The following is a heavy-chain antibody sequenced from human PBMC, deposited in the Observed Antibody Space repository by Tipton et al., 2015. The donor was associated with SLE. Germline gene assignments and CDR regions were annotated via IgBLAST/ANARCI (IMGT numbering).Heavy chain of an antibody. Sequence: SLRLSCAASGFTFSTYWMNWVRQAPGKGLEWVANIKQDGSEKHYVDSVKGRFTISRDNAKNSLYLQMNSLRAEDTAVYYCARVLDYDILTGYFTGFDYWGQGTLVTVSS. D-gene: IGHD3-9*01. CDR3: ARVLDYDILTGYFTGFDY. CDR1: GFTFSTYW. CDR2: IKQDGSEK. J-gene: IGHJ4*02. V-gene: IGHV3-7*02.